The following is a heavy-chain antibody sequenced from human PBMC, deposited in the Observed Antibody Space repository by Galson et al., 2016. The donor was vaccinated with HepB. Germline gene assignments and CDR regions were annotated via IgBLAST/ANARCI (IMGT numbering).Heavy chain of an antibody. J-gene: IGHJ5*01. CDR1: GGSISSRTYY. D-gene: IGHD3-22*01. CDR2: ILYTGST. Sequence: ETLSLTCTVSGGSISSRTYYWAWIRQPPGKGLEWIGSILYTGSTYSNASLKSRVTISVDTSNNQFSLQLSSVTAADTAVYYCARHSDYTYDSSGYFDSWGQGALVTVSS. V-gene: IGHV4-39*01. CDR3: ARHSDYTYDSSGYFDS.